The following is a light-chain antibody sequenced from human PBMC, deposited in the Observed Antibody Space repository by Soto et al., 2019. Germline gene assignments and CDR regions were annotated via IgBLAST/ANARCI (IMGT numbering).Light chain of an antibody. CDR1: QSVSSY. Sequence: EIVLTQSPATLSLSPGERATLSCRASQSVSSYLARCQQKPGQAPRLPIHDASNRDTGIPARLSGSGSGTYFTLTITSLEPEDFEIYFGQQRSNWPTLDGGNKVEIQ. J-gene: IGKJ4*01. CDR2: DAS. V-gene: IGKV3-11*01. CDR3: QQRSNWPT.